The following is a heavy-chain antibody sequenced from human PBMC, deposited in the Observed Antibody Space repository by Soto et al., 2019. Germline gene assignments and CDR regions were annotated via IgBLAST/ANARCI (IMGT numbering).Heavy chain of an antibody. D-gene: IGHD1-26*01. CDR1: GASFSGYY. V-gene: IGHV4-34*02. Sequence: QVQLQQWGAGLLKPSETLSLSCAVYGASFSGYYWNWIRQPPGKGLEWIGEINQSGSTNYSPSLNARVTISVETPKKQFSLRVSSVTDADTAVYYCARRFSGAGRYFDYWGQGSLVTVSS. J-gene: IGHJ4*02. CDR3: ARRFSGAGRYFDY. CDR2: INQSGST.